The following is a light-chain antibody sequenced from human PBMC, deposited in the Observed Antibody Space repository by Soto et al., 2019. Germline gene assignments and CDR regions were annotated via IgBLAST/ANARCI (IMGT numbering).Light chain of an antibody. Sequence: DIQMTQSPSSLSASLGDRVTISCRASQNIDNYLNWYQQKPGKAPKLLIYATSTLQSGVPSRFSGSGSGTDFTLTISSLQPEDFATYYCQQSNSTPLTFGGGTKVDIK. CDR2: ATS. CDR3: QQSNSTPLT. V-gene: IGKV1-39*01. J-gene: IGKJ4*01. CDR1: QNIDNY.